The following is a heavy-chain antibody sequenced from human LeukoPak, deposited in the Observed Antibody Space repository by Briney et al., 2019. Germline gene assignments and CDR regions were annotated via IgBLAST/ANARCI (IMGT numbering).Heavy chain of an antibody. CDR1: GGSISSYY. CDR3: ARHDYGGPFDY. CDR2: IYYSGST. V-gene: IGHV4-59*08. J-gene: IGHJ4*02. Sequence: SETLSLTCTVSGGSISSYYWSWIRQPPGKGLEWIGYIYYSGSTNYNPSLKSRVTISVGTSKNQFSLKLSSVTAADTAVYYCARHDYGGPFDYWGQGTLVTVSS. D-gene: IGHD4-23*01.